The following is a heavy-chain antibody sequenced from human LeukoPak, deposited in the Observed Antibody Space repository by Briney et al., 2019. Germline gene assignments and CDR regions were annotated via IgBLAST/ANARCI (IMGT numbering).Heavy chain of an antibody. V-gene: IGHV1-24*01. Sequence: ASVKVSCKDSRYTLTELSMHWVRQAPGKGLEWMGGFDPEDGETIYAQKFQGRVTMTEDTSTDTAYMELSSLRSEDTAVYYCATGSSGYYYFDYWGQGTLVTVSS. CDR2: FDPEDGET. CDR1: RYTLTELS. CDR3: ATGSSGYYYFDY. D-gene: IGHD3-22*01. J-gene: IGHJ4*02.